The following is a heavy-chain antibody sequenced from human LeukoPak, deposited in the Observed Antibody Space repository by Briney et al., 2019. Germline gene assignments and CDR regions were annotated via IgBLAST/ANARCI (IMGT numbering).Heavy chain of an antibody. V-gene: IGHV3-7*01. J-gene: IGHJ6*03. Sequence: GGSLRLSCAASGFTFSSYWMSWVRQAPGKGLEWVANIKQDGSEKYYVDSVKGRFTISRDNAKNSLYLQMNSLRAEDTAVYYCARVPRYYDILTGLYYYYYMDVWGKGTTVTISS. CDR3: ARVPRYYDILTGLYYYYYMDV. CDR2: IKQDGSEK. CDR1: GFTFSSYW. D-gene: IGHD3-9*01.